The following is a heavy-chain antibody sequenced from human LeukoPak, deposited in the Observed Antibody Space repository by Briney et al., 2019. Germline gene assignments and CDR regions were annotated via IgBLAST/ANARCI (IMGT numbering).Heavy chain of an antibody. CDR3: ARGGPLADSSGYWGY. CDR2: IYYSGST. Sequence: PSETLSLTCTLSGGSISSYYWSWIRQPPGKGLEWIGYIYYSGSTNYNPSLKSRVAISVDTSKNQFPLKLSSVTAADTAVYYCARGGPLADSSGYWGYWGQGTLVTVSS. V-gene: IGHV4-59*01. CDR1: GGSISSYY. D-gene: IGHD3-22*01. J-gene: IGHJ4*02.